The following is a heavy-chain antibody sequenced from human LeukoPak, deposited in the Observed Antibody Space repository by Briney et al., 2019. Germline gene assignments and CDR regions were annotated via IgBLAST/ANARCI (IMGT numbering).Heavy chain of an antibody. Sequence: SETLSLTCSVSGDSISYFYWSWIRQAAGKGLEWIGRMSSSGDNDYNASLKSRVTMSVDTSKNQLSLKVISVTAADTAVYYCARGRDGYNYYYYYMDVWGKGTTVTVSS. J-gene: IGHJ6*03. CDR3: ARGRDGYNYYYYYMDV. CDR2: MSSSGDN. D-gene: IGHD5-24*01. V-gene: IGHV4-4*07. CDR1: GDSISYFY.